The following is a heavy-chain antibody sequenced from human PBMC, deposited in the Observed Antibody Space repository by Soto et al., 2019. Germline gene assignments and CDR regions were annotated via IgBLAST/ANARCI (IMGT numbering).Heavy chain of an antibody. D-gene: IGHD5-12*01. J-gene: IGHJ6*02. Sequence: VGSLRLACAASGFSFSSYAMHWVRQAPGKGLEWVAVISYDGSNKYYADSVKGRFTISRDNSKNTLYLQMNSLRAEDTAVYYCARDYYRFNSGYGFSMDVWGQGTTVTVSS. V-gene: IGHV3-30-3*01. CDR2: ISYDGSNK. CDR1: GFSFSSYA. CDR3: ARDYYRFNSGYGFSMDV.